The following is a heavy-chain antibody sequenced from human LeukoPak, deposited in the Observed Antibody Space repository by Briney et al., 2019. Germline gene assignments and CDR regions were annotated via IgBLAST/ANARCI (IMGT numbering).Heavy chain of an antibody. Sequence: SETLSLTCTVSGGSISSSSYYWGWIRQPPGKGLEWIGSIYYSGSTYYNPSLKSRVTISVDTSKNQFSLKLSSVTAADTAVYYCARRYYDILTGYSYFDYWGQGTLVTVSS. CDR3: ARRYYDILTGYSYFDY. CDR1: GGSISSSSYY. D-gene: IGHD3-9*01. V-gene: IGHV4-39*01. J-gene: IGHJ4*02. CDR2: IYYSGST.